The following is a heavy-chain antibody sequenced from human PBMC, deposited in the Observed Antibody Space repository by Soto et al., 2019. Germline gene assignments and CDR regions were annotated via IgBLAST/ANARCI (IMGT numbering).Heavy chain of an antibody. CDR3: ASRYSSTWYNAFDI. CDR2: INTDGSST. J-gene: IGHJ3*02. CDR1: GFTFSSYW. V-gene: IGHV3-74*01. D-gene: IGHD6-13*01. Sequence: EVQLVESGGDLVQPGGSLRLSCAASGFTFSSYWMHWVRQAPGKGLVWVSRINTDGSSTNYADSVKGRFTISRDNAKNTLFLQMNSLRDEDTAVYYCASRYSSTWYNAFDIWRQGTMVTVSS.